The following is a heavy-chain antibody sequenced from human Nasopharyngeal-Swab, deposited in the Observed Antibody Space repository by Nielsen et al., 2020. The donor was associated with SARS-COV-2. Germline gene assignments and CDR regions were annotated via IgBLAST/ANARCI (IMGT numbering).Heavy chain of an antibody. CDR2: ISSSSSYI. CDR1: GFTFSSYS. CDR3: AREGHIVVPKAFDY. Sequence: GESLKISCAASGFTFSSYSMNWVRQAPGKGLEWVSSISSSSSYIYYADSVKGRFTISRDNAKNSLYLQMNSLRAEDTVVYYCAREGHIVVPKAFDYWGQGTLVTVSS. J-gene: IGHJ4*02. D-gene: IGHD2-21*01. V-gene: IGHV3-21*04.